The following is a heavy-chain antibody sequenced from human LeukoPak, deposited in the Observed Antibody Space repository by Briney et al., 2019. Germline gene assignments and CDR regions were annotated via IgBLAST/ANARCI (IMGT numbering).Heavy chain of an antibody. J-gene: IGHJ3*02. D-gene: IGHD3-22*01. CDR1: GFTFSSYA. Sequence: SCXASGFTFSSYAMSWVRQAPGKGLEGVSAISGSGGSTYYADSVKGRFTISRDNSKNTLYLQMNSLRAEDTAVYYCAKPIYDRGPRAFDIWGQGTMVTVSS. V-gene: IGHV3-23*01. CDR3: AKPIYDRGPRAFDI. CDR2: ISGSGGST.